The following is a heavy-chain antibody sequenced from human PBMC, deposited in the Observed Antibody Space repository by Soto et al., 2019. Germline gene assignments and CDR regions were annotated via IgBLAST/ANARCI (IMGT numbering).Heavy chain of an antibody. J-gene: IGHJ4*02. D-gene: IGHD2-2*01. CDR2: VYYSGNV. CDR1: GGSISSYY. CDR3: ARVYCSGTSCYSFDS. Sequence: TSETLSLTCTVSGGSISSYYWSWVRQPPGKGLQWIGYVYYSGNVNYNPSLKSRVTISVDPSKNQFSLRLTSVTAADTAMYYCARVYCSGTSCYSFDSWGQGTLVTVSS. V-gene: IGHV4-59*01.